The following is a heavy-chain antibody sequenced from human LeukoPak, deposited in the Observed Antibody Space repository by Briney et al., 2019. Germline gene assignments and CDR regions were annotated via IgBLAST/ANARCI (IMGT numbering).Heavy chain of an antibody. Sequence: GGSLRLSCAASGFTFSNAWMSWVRQAPGNGLEWLGRIKSKTDGGTTDYAAPVKGRFTISRDDSKDTLYLQMNSLETEDTAVYYCVGYCSGGNCPNAFDIWGQGTMVTVSS. V-gene: IGHV3-15*01. J-gene: IGHJ3*02. D-gene: IGHD2-15*01. CDR2: IKSKTDGGTT. CDR1: GFTFSNAW. CDR3: VGYCSGGNCPNAFDI.